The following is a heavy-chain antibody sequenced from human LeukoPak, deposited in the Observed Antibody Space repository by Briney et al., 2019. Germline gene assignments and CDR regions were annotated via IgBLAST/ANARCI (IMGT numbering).Heavy chain of an antibody. J-gene: IGHJ3*02. D-gene: IGHD3-22*01. Sequence: GSLRLSCAASGFTVSSNYMSWVRQAPGKGLEWVSVIYSGGSTYYADSVKGRFTISRDNSKNTLYLQMNSLRAEDTAVYYCASSLRRSMIVPFGAFDIWGQGTMVTVSS. CDR1: GFTVSSNY. CDR3: ASSLRRSMIVPFGAFDI. V-gene: IGHV3-53*01. CDR2: IYSGGST.